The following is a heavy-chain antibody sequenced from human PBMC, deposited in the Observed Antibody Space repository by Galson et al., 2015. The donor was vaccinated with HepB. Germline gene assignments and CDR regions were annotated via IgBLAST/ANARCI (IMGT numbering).Heavy chain of an antibody. Sequence: SLRLSCAASGFTFSSYAMSWVRQAPGKGLEWVSAISGSDGSTYYADSVKGRFTISRDNSKNTLYLQMNSLRAEDTAVYYCAKDFTKLWVYYFDYWGQGTLVTVSS. V-gene: IGHV3-23*01. J-gene: IGHJ4*02. CDR2: ISGSDGST. CDR3: AKDFTKLWVYYFDY. CDR1: GFTFSSYA. D-gene: IGHD5-18*01.